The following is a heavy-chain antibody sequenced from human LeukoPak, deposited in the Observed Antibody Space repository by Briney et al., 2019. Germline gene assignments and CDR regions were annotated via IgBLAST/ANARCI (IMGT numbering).Heavy chain of an antibody. Sequence: ASVKVSCKASGGTFSSYAISWVRQAPGQGLEWMGRINPNSGGTNYAQKFQGRVTMTRDTSISTAYMELSRLRSDDTAVYYCARGDWNDPFDYWGQGTLVTVSS. D-gene: IGHD1-1*01. V-gene: IGHV1-2*06. J-gene: IGHJ4*02. CDR2: INPNSGGT. CDR3: ARGDWNDPFDY. CDR1: GGTFSSYA.